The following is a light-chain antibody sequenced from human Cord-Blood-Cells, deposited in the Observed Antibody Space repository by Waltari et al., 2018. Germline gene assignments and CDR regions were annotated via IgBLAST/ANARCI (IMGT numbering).Light chain of an antibody. CDR1: QGISSY. Sequence: IQLTQSPSSLSASVGDRVTITCRASQGISSYLAWYQQKPGKAPKLLIYAASTLQSGVPSRFSVSGSGTDFTLTISSLQPEDFATYYCQQLNSYPTFGQGTKVEIK. J-gene: IGKJ1*01. CDR2: AAS. CDR3: QQLNSYPT. V-gene: IGKV1-9*01.